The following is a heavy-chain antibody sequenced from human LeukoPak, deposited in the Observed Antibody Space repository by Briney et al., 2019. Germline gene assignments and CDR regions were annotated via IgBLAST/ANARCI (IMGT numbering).Heavy chain of an antibody. V-gene: IGHV1-18*01. CDR3: AVRYCSGGSCYSGHDY. Sequence: ASVKVSCKASGYTFTSYGISWVRQAPGQGLEWMAWISAYNGNTNYAQKLQGRVTMTTDTSTSTAYMELRSLRSDDTAVYYCAVRYCSGGSCYSGHDYWGQGTLVTVSS. J-gene: IGHJ4*02. D-gene: IGHD2-15*01. CDR1: GYTFTSYG. CDR2: ISAYNGNT.